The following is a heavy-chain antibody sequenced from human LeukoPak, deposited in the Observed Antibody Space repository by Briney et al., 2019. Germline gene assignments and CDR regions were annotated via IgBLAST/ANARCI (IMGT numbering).Heavy chain of an antibody. CDR3: ASGTVVPAAPWGYFDY. CDR1: GYSISSGYY. Sequence: ASETLSLTCTVSGYSISSGYYWGWIRQPPGKGLEWIGSIYHSGSTYYNPSLKSRVTISVDTSKNQFSRKLSSVTAADTAVYYCASGTVVPAAPWGYFDYWGQGTLVTVSS. J-gene: IGHJ4*02. V-gene: IGHV4-38-2*02. CDR2: IYHSGST. D-gene: IGHD2-2*01.